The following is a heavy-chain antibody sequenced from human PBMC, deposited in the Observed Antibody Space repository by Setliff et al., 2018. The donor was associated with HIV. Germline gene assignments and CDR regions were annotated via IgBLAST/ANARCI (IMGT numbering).Heavy chain of an antibody. V-gene: IGHV3-11*04. J-gene: IGHJ3*02. CDR2: ISRSGSTR. D-gene: IGHD3-10*01. CDR1: GFTFSDYY. Sequence: VGSLRLSCAASGFTFSDYYMSWIRQAPGKGLEWVSYISRSGSTRYYSDSVKGRFTISRDNAKNSLYLQMNSLRAEETAVYYCARDRATVVRGAAFDIWGQGTMVTVSS. CDR3: ARDRATVVRGAAFDI.